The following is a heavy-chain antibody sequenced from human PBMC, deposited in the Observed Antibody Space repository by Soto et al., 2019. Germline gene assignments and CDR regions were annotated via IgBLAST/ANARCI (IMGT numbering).Heavy chain of an antibody. CDR3: ASSPYSLRSYYASGSYYNLSHLN. CDR1: GYTFTAYY. Sequence: ASVKVSCKASGYTFTAYYMHWVRQAPGQGLEWMGWINLNSGGTNYAQKFQGRVTVTRDTSISTAYMELSRLRSDDTAVYYCASSPYSLRSYYASGSYYNLSHLNWGQGTMVTVSS. CDR2: INLNSGGT. D-gene: IGHD3-10*01. V-gene: IGHV1-2*02. J-gene: IGHJ4*02.